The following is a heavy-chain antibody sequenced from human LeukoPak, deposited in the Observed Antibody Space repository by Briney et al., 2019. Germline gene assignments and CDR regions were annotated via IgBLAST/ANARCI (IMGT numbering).Heavy chain of an antibody. CDR2: ISAYNGNT. J-gene: IGHJ3*02. V-gene: IGHV1-18*04. Sequence: ASVKVSCKASGYTFTSYGISWVRQAPGQGLEWMGWISAYNGNTNYAQKLQGRVTMTTDTSTSTAYMELRSLRSDDTAVYYCARDRHDYDILTGYYNLDAFDTWGQGTMVTVSS. CDR3: ARDRHDYDILTGYYNLDAFDT. CDR1: GYTFTSYG. D-gene: IGHD3-9*01.